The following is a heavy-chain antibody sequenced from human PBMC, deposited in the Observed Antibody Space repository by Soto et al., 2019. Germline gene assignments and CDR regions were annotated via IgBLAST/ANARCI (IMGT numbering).Heavy chain of an antibody. CDR1: GGSISSYY. CDR3: ASGLRGTPRSWYFDL. V-gene: IGHV4-59*01. CDR2: IYYSGST. Sequence: QVQLQESGPGLVKPSETLSLTCTVSGGSISSYYWSWIRQPPGKGLEWIGYIYYSGSTNYNPSLKSRVTISVDTSKNQFSLKLSSVTAADTAVYYCASGLRGTPRSWYFDLWGRGTLVTVSS. D-gene: IGHD3-10*01. J-gene: IGHJ2*01.